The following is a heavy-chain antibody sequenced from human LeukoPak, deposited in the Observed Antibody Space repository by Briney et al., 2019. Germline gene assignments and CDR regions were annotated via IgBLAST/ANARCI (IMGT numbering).Heavy chain of an antibody. Sequence: GGSLRLSCAASGFTFSSYERNWVRQAPGKGWEGVSYFSSSGRTFYYADAGKGRFTICRDNGKNSLYQQMNSLRVEDTAFYYCARDSRGSSWFFDYWGQGALVTVSS. J-gene: IGHJ4*02. CDR2: FSSSGRTF. D-gene: IGHD6-13*01. CDR1: GFTFSSYE. CDR3: ARDSRGSSWFFDY. V-gene: IGHV3-48*03.